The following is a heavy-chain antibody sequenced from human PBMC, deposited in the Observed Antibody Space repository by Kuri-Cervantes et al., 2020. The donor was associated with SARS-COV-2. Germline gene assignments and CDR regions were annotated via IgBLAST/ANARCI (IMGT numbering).Heavy chain of an antibody. D-gene: IGHD3-10*01. CDR1: GASISNFY. V-gene: IGHV4-59*03. Sequence: GSLRLSCSVSGASISNFYWSWIRQPPGKGLEWIGFIYHTGSINYNPALKSRVTISVDTSKSQFSLKVTSVTAADTAVYYCAGSSGRHIYYGMDVWGQGTTVTVPS. J-gene: IGHJ6*02. CDR2: IYHTGSI. CDR3: AGSSGRHIYYGMDV.